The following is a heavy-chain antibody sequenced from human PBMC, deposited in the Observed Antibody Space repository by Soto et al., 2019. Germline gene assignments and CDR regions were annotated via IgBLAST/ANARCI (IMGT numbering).Heavy chain of an antibody. Sequence: ASVKVSCKASGYTFTSYAMHWVRQAPGQRLEWMGWINAGNGNTKYSQKFQGRVTITRDTSASTAYMELSSLRSEDTAVYYCARDVIWFGELLTRFDPWGQGTLVTVSS. J-gene: IGHJ5*02. D-gene: IGHD3-10*01. CDR2: INAGNGNT. V-gene: IGHV1-3*01. CDR1: GYTFTSYA. CDR3: ARDVIWFGELLTRFDP.